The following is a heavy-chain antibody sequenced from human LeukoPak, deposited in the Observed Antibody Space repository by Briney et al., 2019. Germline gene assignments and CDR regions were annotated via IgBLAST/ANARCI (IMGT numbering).Heavy chain of an antibody. V-gene: IGHV1-18*01. J-gene: IGHJ3*02. CDR3: ARDQQWLVTGEDAFDI. D-gene: IGHD6-19*01. CDR1: GYTFTSYG. Sequence: GASVKVSCKASGYTFTSYGISWVRQAPGQGLEWMGWIGAYNGNTNYAQKLQGRVTMTTDTSTSTVYMELSSLRYEDTAVYYCARDQQWLVTGEDAFDIWGQGTMVTVSS. CDR2: IGAYNGNT.